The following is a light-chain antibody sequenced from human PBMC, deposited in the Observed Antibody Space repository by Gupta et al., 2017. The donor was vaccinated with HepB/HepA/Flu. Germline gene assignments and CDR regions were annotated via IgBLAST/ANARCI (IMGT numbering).Light chain of an antibody. CDR1: QSVSSSY. CDR2: GAS. V-gene: IGKV3-20*01. J-gene: IGKJ5*01. CDR3: QQYGSSPIT. Sequence: EIVLTQSPGTLSLSPGERATLSCRASQSVSSSYLAWYQQKPGQAPRLLIYGASSRATGIPDRFSGRGSGTDFTLTIRRLEHEDFAVYYCQQYGSSPITFGQGTRLEIK.